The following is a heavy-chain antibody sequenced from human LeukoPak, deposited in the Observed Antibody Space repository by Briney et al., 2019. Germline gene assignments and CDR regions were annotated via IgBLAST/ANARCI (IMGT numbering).Heavy chain of an antibody. V-gene: IGHV3-23*01. CDR1: GFTFSNFA. CDR3: AKGGYYERPWYFDY. J-gene: IGHJ4*02. D-gene: IGHD3-22*01. CDR2: ISGSGHNT. Sequence: GGSLRLSCAASGFTFSNFAMSWVRQAPGKGLEWVSAISGSGHNTYYADSVKGRFTISRDNSKNALYLQMNSLRAEDTAVYYCAKGGYYERPWYFDYWGQGTRVTVSS.